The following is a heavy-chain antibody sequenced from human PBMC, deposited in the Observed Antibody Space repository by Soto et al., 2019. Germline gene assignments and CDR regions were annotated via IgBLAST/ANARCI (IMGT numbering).Heavy chain of an antibody. J-gene: IGHJ5*02. CDR3: ARCSLVVVPAPGFDP. CDR1: GGSISSGGYY. D-gene: IGHD2-2*01. V-gene: IGHV4-31*03. Sequence: SETLSLTCTVSGGSISSGGYYWSWLRQHPGKGLEWIGYIYYSGTTYYNPSLKSRVTISVDTSKNQFSLKLSSVSAADTALYYCARCSLVVVPAPGFDPWGRGTLVTVSS. CDR2: IYYSGTT.